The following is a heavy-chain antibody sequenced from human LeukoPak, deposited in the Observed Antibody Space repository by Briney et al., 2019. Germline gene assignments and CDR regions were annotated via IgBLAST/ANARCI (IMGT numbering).Heavy chain of an antibody. CDR2: INPNSGGT. CDR3: ARDRYYDYVWGSYRYSPFDY. V-gene: IGHV1-2*02. D-gene: IGHD3-16*02. CDR1: VYTFTDYS. J-gene: IGHJ4*02. Sequence: ASVNVSCMTSVYTFTDYSMHWVRQAPGQGLEWMGWINPNSGGTNYAQKFQGRVTMTRDTSISTAYMELSRLRSDDTAVYYCARDRYYDYVWGSYRYSPFDYWGQGTLVTVSS.